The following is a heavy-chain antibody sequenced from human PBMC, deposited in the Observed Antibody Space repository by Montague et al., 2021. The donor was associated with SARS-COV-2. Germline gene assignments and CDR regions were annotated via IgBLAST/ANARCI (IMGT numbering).Heavy chain of an antibody. J-gene: IGHJ3*02. CDR1: GGSISSSSYY. CDR2: IYYSGST. Sequence: SETLSLTCTVSGGSISSSSYYWSWIRQPPGKGLEWIGSIYYSGSTYYNPSLKSRVTISVDTSKNQFSLKLSSVTAADTAVYYCARQENSSGWFKPDAFDIWSQGTMVTVSS. V-gene: IGHV4-39*01. D-gene: IGHD6-19*01. CDR3: ARQENSSGWFKPDAFDI.